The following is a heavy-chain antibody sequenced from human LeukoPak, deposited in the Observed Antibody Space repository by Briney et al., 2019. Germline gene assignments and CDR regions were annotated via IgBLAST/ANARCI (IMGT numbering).Heavy chain of an antibody. J-gene: IGHJ3*02. D-gene: IGHD2-15*01. Sequence: ASVKVSCKASGYTFTGYYMHWVRQAPGQGLEWMAWISAYNGNTNYAQKLQGRVTMTTDTSTSTAYMELRSLRSDDTAVYYCARALHESVVAATPGAFDIWGQGTMVTVSS. CDR3: ARALHESVVAATPGAFDI. V-gene: IGHV1-18*04. CDR2: ISAYNGNT. CDR1: GYTFTGYY.